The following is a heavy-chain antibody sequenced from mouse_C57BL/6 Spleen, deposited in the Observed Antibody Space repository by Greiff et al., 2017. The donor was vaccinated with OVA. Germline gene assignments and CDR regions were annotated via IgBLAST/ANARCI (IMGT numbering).Heavy chain of an antibody. V-gene: IGHV5-12*01. Sequence: EVKLMESGGGLVQPGGSLKLSCAASGFTFSDYYMYWVRQTPEKRLEWVAYISNGGGSTYYPDTVKGRFTISRDNAKNTLYLHMSRLKSEDTAMYYCARQGTGTGFDYWGQGTTLTVSS. CDR1: GFTFSDYY. J-gene: IGHJ2*01. CDR3: ARQGTGTGFDY. D-gene: IGHD4-1*01. CDR2: ISNGGGST.